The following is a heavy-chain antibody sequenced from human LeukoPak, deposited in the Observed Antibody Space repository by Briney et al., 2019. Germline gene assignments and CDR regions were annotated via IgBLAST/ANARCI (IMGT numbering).Heavy chain of an antibody. J-gene: IGHJ3*02. CDR2: IYHSGST. CDR1: GYSISSGYY. D-gene: IGHD3-10*01. Sequence: SETLSLTCAVSGYSISSGYYWVWIRPPPGKGLEWIGSIYHSGSTYYNPSLKSRVTISVDTSKNQFSLKLSSVTAADTAVYYCARLLDYYGSGSYPFGDAFDIWGQGTMVTVSS. CDR3: ARLLDYYGSGSYPFGDAFDI. V-gene: IGHV4-38-2*01.